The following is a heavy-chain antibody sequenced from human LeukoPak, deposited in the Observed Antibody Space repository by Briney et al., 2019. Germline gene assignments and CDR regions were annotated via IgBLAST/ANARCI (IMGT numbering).Heavy chain of an antibody. Sequence: GGSLRLSCAASGFSVSNTYMSWVRQAPGKGLEWVSVIYSGDSGVSTYYADSVKGRFTISRHNSKNTLYLQMSSLRAEDTAVYFCARSAARLRYYYAMDVWAKGPRSPSA. V-gene: IGHV3-53*04. CDR3: ARSAARLRYYYAMDV. D-gene: IGHD6-6*01. CDR1: GFSVSNTY. CDR2: IYSGDSGVST. J-gene: IGHJ6*02.